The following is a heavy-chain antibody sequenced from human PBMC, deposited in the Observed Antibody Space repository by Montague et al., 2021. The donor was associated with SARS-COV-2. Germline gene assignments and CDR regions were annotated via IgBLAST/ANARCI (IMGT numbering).Heavy chain of an antibody. V-gene: IGHV4-34*01. D-gene: IGHD6-6*01. CDR3: ARGPVGVAARLRYYFDQ. J-gene: IGHJ4*02. Sequence: SETLSPTCAVYGGSFGGYYWSWIRQPPGKGLEWIGEINHSGSTNYNPSLKSRVTISVDTSKSQFSLKVRSVTAADTAVYYCARGPVGVAARLRYYFDQWGQGTLVTGSS. CDR1: GGSFGGYY. CDR2: INHSGST.